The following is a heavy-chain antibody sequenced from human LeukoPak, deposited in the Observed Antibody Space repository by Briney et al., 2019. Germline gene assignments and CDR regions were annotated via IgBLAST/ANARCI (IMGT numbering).Heavy chain of an antibody. Sequence: SETLSLTCTVSGGSISSSSYYWGWIRQPPGKGLEWIGYIYYSGSTNYNPSLKSRVTISVDTSKDQFSLKLSSVTAADTAVYYCAREILRASHFPRFGESQYWFDPWGQGTLVTVSS. D-gene: IGHD3-10*02. CDR2: IYYSGST. CDR1: GGSISSSSYY. V-gene: IGHV4-61*01. CDR3: AREILRASHFPRFGESQYWFDP. J-gene: IGHJ5*02.